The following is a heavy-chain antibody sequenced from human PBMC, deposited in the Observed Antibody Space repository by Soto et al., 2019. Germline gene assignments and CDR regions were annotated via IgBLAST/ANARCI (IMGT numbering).Heavy chain of an antibody. CDR1: GFIFTSAF. J-gene: IGHJ4*02. Sequence: EVQLVESGGGLVKPGGSRRLSCAASGFIFTSAFMSWVRQTPGKGLEWVARIKSKAAGGTIDYAAPVKDRFTISRDDFQHTVSLQMDSLKAEDTGLYYCTTGDYWGQGILVTVSS. CDR3: TTGDY. V-gene: IGHV3-15*01. CDR2: IKSKAAGGTI.